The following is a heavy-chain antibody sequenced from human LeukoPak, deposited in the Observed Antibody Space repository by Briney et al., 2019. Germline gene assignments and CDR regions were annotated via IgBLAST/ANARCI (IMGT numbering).Heavy chain of an antibody. V-gene: IGHV3-48*03. CDR3: ARQHFYGRAIDY. D-gene: IGHD2/OR15-2a*01. CDR2: ISGSDDTM. J-gene: IGHJ4*02. Sequence: GGSLRLSCAASGFSFYKYEMNWVRQAPGKGLEWVSYISGSDDTMHFADSVKGRFTISRDNAKNSVYLQMNSLRAEDTAVYYCARQHFYGRAIDYWGQGTPVTVSS. CDR1: GFSFYKYE.